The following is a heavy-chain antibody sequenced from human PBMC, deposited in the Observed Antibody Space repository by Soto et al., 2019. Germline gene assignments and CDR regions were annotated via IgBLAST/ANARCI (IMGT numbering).Heavy chain of an antibody. D-gene: IGHD4-17*01. J-gene: IGHJ3*02. V-gene: IGHV3-53*01. CDR3: ATWRLREHAYYI. CDR2: VYDTDGT. Sequence: DVQLVESGGGLIQPGGSLRLSCEAFGLTVTGKKYVAWVRQAPGKGLEWVSGVYDTDGTYYADSVKGRFTSSRDNSKTIVYLEMNSLRPDYKAIYYCATWRLREHAYYIWGLGTTVTVSS. CDR1: GLTVTGKKY.